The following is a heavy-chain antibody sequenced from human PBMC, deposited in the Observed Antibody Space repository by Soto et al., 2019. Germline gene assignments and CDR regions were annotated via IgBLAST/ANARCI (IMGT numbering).Heavy chain of an antibody. J-gene: IGHJ4*02. CDR1: GYTFTGYY. V-gene: IGHV1-2*04. Sequence: ASVKVSCKASGYTFTGYYMHWVRRAPGQGLEWMGWINPNSGGTNYAQKFQGWVTMTRDTSISTAYMELSRLRSDDTAVYYCARATRRSFRGVDYWGQGTLVTVSS. CDR2: INPNSGGT. D-gene: IGHD3-16*01. CDR3: ARATRRSFRGVDY.